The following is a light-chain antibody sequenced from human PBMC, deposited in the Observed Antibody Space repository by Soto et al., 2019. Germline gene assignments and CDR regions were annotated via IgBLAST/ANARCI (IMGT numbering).Light chain of an antibody. Sequence: QSVLTQPPSASGSPGQSVTISCTGTSSDVGGYKFVSWYQQHPGKAPKLMIFEVDKRPSGVPDRFSGSKSGNTAYLAVSGLKAEDEADYYCTSYAGSNNLLFGGGTKLTVL. CDR2: EVD. V-gene: IGLV2-8*01. CDR1: SSDVGGYKF. J-gene: IGLJ2*01. CDR3: TSYAGSNNLL.